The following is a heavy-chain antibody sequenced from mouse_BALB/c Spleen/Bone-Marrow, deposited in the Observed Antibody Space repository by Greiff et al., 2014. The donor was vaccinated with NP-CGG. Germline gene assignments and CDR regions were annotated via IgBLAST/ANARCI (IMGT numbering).Heavy chain of an antibody. V-gene: IGHV1-5*01. J-gene: IGHJ4*01. CDR1: GYSFTSYW. CDR3: TNGYDYYAMDY. Sequence: VQLQQSGTVLARPGASVKMSCKASGYSFTSYWMHWVKQRPGQGLEWIGAIYPGNSDTSYNQKFKGKAKLTAVTSASTAHMELSSLTNEDSAVYYCTNGYDYYAMDYWGQGTSVTVSS. D-gene: IGHD2-2*01. CDR2: IYPGNSDT.